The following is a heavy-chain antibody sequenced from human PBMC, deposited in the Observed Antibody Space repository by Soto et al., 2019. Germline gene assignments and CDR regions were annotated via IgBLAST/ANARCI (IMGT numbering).Heavy chain of an antibody. Sequence: QTPGKGLEWIGYMYYSGNTYYNPSLKSRVTITGDTSKNQFSLKLNSVTAADTAVFYCVSCKVGVNIHRTVPVSAFLRNRSSDL. J-gene: IGHJ2*01. V-gene: IGHV4-30-4*01. CDR3: VSCKVGVNIHRTVPVSAFLRNRSSDL. CDR2: MYYSGNT. D-gene: IGHD1-1*01.